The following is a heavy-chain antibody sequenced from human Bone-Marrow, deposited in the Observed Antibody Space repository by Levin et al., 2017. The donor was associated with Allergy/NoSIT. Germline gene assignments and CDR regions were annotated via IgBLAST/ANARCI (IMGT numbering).Heavy chain of an antibody. Sequence: LSLTCVGSGFIFGDFGLHWVRQRPGKGLEWVGLISYDGDFTFYGDSVKGRFTISRDNSNNTLFLQMDSLSAEDTAIYYCAKSPTLTGYYEWFDPWGQGTLVTVSS. CDR3: AKSPTLTGYYEWFDP. CDR1: GFIFGDFG. V-gene: IGHV3-33*03. D-gene: IGHD3-9*01. CDR2: ISYDGDFT. J-gene: IGHJ5*02.